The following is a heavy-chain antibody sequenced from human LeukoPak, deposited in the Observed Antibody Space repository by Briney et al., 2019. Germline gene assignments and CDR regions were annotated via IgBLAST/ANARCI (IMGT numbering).Heavy chain of an antibody. CDR1: GYTFTIYA. D-gene: IGHD1-26*01. CDR3: ARDRGSGSYYENWFDP. J-gene: IGHJ5*02. CDR2: INAGNGNT. V-gene: IGHV1-3*01. Sequence: ASVKVSCTASGYTFTIYAMHWVRQAPGQRLEWMGWINAGNGNTKYSQKFQGRVTITRDTSASTAYMELRSLRSEDTAVYYCARDRGSGSYYENWFDPWGQGTLVTVSS.